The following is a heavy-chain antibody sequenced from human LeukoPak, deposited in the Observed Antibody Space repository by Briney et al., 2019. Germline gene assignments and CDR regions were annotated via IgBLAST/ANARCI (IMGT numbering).Heavy chain of an antibody. V-gene: IGHV1-2*02. D-gene: IGHD5-24*01. CDR3: ARGKRWLQLRGAFDI. Sequence: ASVKVSCKASGYTFTGYYMHWVRQAPGQGLEWMGWINPNSGGTSYAQKFQGRVTMTRDTSISTAYMELSRLRSDDTAVYYCARGKRWLQLRGAFDIWGQGTMVTVSS. CDR2: INPNSGGT. CDR1: GYTFTGYY. J-gene: IGHJ3*02.